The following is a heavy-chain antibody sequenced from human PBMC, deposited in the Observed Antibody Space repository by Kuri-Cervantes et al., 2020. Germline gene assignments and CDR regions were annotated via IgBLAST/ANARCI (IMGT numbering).Heavy chain of an antibody. CDR3: AKDSQYNWNYLHFDY. J-gene: IGHJ4*02. CDR1: GFIIDDYA. V-gene: IGHV3-9*01. CDR2: ISWNSGSI. Sequence: SLKISCAASGFIIDDYAMHWVRQAPEKGLEWVSGISWNSGSIGYADSVKGRFTISRDNAKNSLYLQMNNLRAEDTALYYCAKDSQYNWNYLHFDYWGQGALVTVSS. D-gene: IGHD1-7*01.